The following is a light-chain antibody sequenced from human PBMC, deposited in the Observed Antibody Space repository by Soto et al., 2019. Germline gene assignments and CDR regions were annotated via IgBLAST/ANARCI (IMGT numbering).Light chain of an antibody. CDR3: QKYNSAPLT. V-gene: IGKV1-27*01. Sequence: DIQMIQSPSSLSASVGDRVTITCRASQGIIKDLAWYQQKPGKVPKLLTYAASTLQAGVPSRFSGRGSGTDFTLNISSLQPEDVATYYCQKYNSAPLTFGGGTKVEIK. J-gene: IGKJ4*01. CDR1: QGIIKD. CDR2: AAS.